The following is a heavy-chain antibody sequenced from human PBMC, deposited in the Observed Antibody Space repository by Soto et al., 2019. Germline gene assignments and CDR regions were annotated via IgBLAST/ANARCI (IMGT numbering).Heavy chain of an antibody. CDR1: GGSLSSAYYY. CDR3: ASSSLYGRDV. V-gene: IGHV4-30-4*01. CDR2: IYYSGNT. Sequence: TQSLTYSFSGGSLSSAYYYWIWIREPPGKGLAWIGNIYYSGNTYYNRSLKSRLIISIDTSKNQFSLKGGSVTAADTAVYYCASSSLYGRDVWGQGTTVTVSS. J-gene: IGHJ6*02.